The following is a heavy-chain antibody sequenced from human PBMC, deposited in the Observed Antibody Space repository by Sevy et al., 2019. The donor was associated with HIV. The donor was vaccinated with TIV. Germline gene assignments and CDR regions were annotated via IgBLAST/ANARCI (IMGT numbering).Heavy chain of an antibody. CDR2: IYYSGST. CDR3: ASRTVTTNYFDY. CDR1: GGSISSSSYY. Sequence: SETLSLTCTVSGGSISSSSYYWGWIRQPPGKGLEWIGSIYYSGSTYYNPSLKSRVTISVDTSKNQFSLKLSSVTAADTAVYYFASRTVTTNYFDYWGQGTLVTVSS. D-gene: IGHD4-17*01. V-gene: IGHV4-39*01. J-gene: IGHJ4*02.